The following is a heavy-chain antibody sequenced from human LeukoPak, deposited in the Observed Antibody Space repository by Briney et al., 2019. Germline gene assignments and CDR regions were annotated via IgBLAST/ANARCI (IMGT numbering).Heavy chain of an antibody. CDR2: IFSGDNT. D-gene: IGHD3-22*01. V-gene: IGHV3-66*02. Sequence: GGSLRLSCAASGFTVSSKYMSWVRQAPGKGLEWVSVIFSGDNTYYADSVKGRFTISRDNSKNTLYLQMNSLRAEDTAVYYCAREDSSGYYLDYWGQGTLVTVSS. CDR1: GFTVSSKY. CDR3: AREDSSGYYLDY. J-gene: IGHJ4*02.